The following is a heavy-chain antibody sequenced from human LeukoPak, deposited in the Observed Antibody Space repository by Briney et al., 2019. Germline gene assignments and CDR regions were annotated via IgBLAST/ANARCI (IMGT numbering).Heavy chain of an antibody. J-gene: IGHJ6*03. V-gene: IGHV4-59*01. Sequence: SETLSLTCTVSGGSISSYYWSWIRQPPGKGLEWIGYIYYSGSTNYNPSLKSRVTISVDTSKNQFSLKLTSVTAADTAVYYCARDRVRQQLVGRKYYYYMDVWSKGTTVTISS. CDR2: IYYSGST. D-gene: IGHD6-13*01. CDR1: GGSISSYY. CDR3: ARDRVRQQLVGRKYYYYMDV.